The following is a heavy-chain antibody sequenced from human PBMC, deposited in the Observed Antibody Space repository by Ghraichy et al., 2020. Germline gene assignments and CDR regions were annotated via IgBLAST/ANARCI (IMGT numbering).Heavy chain of an antibody. Sequence: GGSLRLSCSASGFTFSSYAMHWVRQAPGKGLEYVSAISSNGVSTYYTDSVKGRFTVSRDNSKNTLYLQMSSLRPEDTALYYCVKRAGGSSSSSYFDYWGQGTLVTVSS. CDR3: VKRAGGSSSSSYFDY. CDR2: ISSNGVST. D-gene: IGHD6-6*01. J-gene: IGHJ4*02. CDR1: GFTFSSYA. V-gene: IGHV3-64D*09.